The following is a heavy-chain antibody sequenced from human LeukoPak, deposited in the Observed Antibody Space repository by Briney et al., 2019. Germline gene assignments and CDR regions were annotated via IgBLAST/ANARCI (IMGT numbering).Heavy chain of an antibody. J-gene: IGHJ4*02. Sequence: SVKVSCKASGGTFSSYAISWVRQAPGQGLEWVGGIIPIFGTANYAQKFQGRVTITADESTSTAYMELSSLRSEDTAVYYCARGRITMIRCFDYWGQGTLVTVSS. CDR2: IIPIFGTA. CDR3: ARGRITMIRCFDY. D-gene: IGHD3-22*01. V-gene: IGHV1-69*13. CDR1: GGTFSSYA.